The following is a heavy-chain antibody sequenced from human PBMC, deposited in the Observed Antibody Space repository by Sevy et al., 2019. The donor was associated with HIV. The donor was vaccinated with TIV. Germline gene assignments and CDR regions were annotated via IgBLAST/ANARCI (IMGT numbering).Heavy chain of an antibody. D-gene: IGHD3-3*01. CDR2: IIPIFGTA. Sequence: ASVKVSCKASGGTFSSYAISWVRQAPGQGLEWMGGIIPIFGTANYAQKFQGGVTITADKSTSTAYMELSSLRSEDTAVYDGDREKKGDFWGGSHDAFDIWGQGTMVTVSS. J-gene: IGHJ3*02. CDR3: DREKKGDFWGGSHDAFDI. V-gene: IGHV1-69*06. CDR1: GGTFSSYA.